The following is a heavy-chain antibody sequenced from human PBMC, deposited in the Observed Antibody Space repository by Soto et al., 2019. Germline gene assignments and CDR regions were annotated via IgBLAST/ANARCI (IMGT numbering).Heavy chain of an antibody. J-gene: IGHJ4*02. CDR1: GYTFKSYA. Sequence: ASVKVSCKASGYTFKSYAIHWVRQAPGQRLEWMGWINAGNGNTKYSQKFQGRVTFTRDTSASTAYMELSSLRSEDTAVYYCASESYGGEFDYWGQGTLVTVSS. CDR2: INAGNGNT. D-gene: IGHD4-17*01. V-gene: IGHV1-3*01. CDR3: ASESYGGEFDY.